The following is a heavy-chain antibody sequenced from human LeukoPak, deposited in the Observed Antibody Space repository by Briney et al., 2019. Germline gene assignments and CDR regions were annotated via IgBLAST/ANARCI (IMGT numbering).Heavy chain of an antibody. Sequence: GGSLRLSCAASGFTFSSYAMHWVRQAPGKGLEWVAVISYDGSNKYYADSVKGRFIISRDNSKNTLYLQMNSLRAEDTAVYYCARDRDVDIVATILDYWGQGTLVTVSS. CDR1: GFTFSSYA. CDR3: ARDRDVDIVATILDY. V-gene: IGHV3-30*04. D-gene: IGHD5-12*01. CDR2: ISYDGSNK. J-gene: IGHJ4*02.